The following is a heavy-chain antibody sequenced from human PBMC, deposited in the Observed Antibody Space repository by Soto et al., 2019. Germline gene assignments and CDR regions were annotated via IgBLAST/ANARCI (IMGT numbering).Heavy chain of an antibody. Sequence: QVQLQESGPGLVKPSQTLSLTCTVSGGSISSGGYYWSWIRQHPGKGLEWIGYIYYSGSTYYNPSLKSRVTISVDTSKNQFSLKLSSVTAADTAVYYCARGRDSSGYYQYYFDYWGQGTLVTVSS. V-gene: IGHV4-31*03. CDR2: IYYSGST. CDR3: ARGRDSSGYYQYYFDY. J-gene: IGHJ4*02. D-gene: IGHD3-22*01. CDR1: GGSISSGGYY.